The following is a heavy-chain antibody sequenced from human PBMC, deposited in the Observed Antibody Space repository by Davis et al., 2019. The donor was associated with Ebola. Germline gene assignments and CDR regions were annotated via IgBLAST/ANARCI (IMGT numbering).Heavy chain of an antibody. D-gene: IGHD6-6*01. Sequence: MPSETLFLTCTVSGGSISSYYWSWIRQPPGKGLEWIGYIYYSGSTNYNPSLKSRVTISVDTSKNQFSLKLSSVTAADTAVYYCASQSSSRNYYYYYGMDVWGQGTTVTVSS. V-gene: IGHV4-59*08. CDR2: IYYSGST. CDR1: GGSISSYY. CDR3: ASQSSSRNYYYYYGMDV. J-gene: IGHJ6*02.